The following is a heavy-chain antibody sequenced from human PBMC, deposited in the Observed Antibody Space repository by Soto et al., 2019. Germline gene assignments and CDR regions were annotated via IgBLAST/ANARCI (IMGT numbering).Heavy chain of an antibody. CDR3: AKGSSCWHELSIDY. Sequence: EVQLVESGGGLVQPGRSLRLSCAASGFTFDDYAMHWVRQAPGKGLEWVSGISWNSGSIGYADSVKGRFTISRDNAKNSLYLQMNSLRAEDTALYYCAKGSSCWHELSIDYWGQGTLVTVSS. CDR2: ISWNSGSI. V-gene: IGHV3-9*01. J-gene: IGHJ4*02. D-gene: IGHD6-19*01. CDR1: GFTFDDYA.